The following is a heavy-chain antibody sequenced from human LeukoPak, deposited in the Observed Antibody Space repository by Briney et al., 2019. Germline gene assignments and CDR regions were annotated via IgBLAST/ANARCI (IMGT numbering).Heavy chain of an antibody. V-gene: IGHV4-59*01. CDR2: IYYSGST. CDR1: GGSISSYY. D-gene: IGHD5-18*01. CDR3: ARRRYNYDY. J-gene: IGHJ4*02. Sequence: SETLSLTCTVSGGSISSYYWSWIRQPPGKGLGWIGYIYYSGSTIYNPSLKSRVTISIDTSKNQFSLKLSSVTPADTAVYYCARRRYNYDYWGQGTLVTVSS.